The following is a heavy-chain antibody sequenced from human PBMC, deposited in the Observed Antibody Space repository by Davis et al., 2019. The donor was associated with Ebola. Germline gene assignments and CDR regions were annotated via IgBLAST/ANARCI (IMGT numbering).Heavy chain of an antibody. D-gene: IGHD2-2*03. J-gene: IGHJ4*02. Sequence: ASVKVSCKASGYTFTGHYMHWVRQAPGQGLEWMGWISTYNGNTNSAQELQGRVTLTTDTSTSTAYMELRSLRSDDTAVYFCARGGYCGSTSCHGILDSWGQGTLVTVSS. V-gene: IGHV1-18*04. CDR2: ISTYNGNT. CDR3: ARGGYCGSTSCHGILDS. CDR1: GYTFTGHY.